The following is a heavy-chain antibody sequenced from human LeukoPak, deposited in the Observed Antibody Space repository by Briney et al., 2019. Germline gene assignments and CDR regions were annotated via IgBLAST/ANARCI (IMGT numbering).Heavy chain of an antibody. V-gene: IGHV1-3*03. CDR1: GYTFTSYA. CDR3: ARDRGDYYDWSGFSYYFDY. Sequence: ASVKVSCKASGYTFTSYAMHWVRQAPGQRLEWMGWINPGNGNTKYPQKFRGRVTITRDTSASTAYMELSSLRSEDMAVYYCARDRGDYYDWSGFSYYFDYWGQGTLVTVSS. CDR2: INPGNGNT. D-gene: IGHD3-22*01. J-gene: IGHJ4*02.